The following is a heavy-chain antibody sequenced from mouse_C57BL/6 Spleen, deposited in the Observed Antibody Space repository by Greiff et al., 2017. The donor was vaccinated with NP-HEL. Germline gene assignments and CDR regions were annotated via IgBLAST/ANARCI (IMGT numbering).Heavy chain of an antibody. D-gene: IGHD2-4*01. J-gene: IGHJ3*01. CDR1: GYTFTDYH. CDR3: ARRDYVGFFAC. V-gene: IGHV1-18*01. Sequence: VQLQQSGPELVKPGASVQIPCKASGYTFTDYHMDWVQQSPRKSLEWIGDINPNNGGTIYNQKFKGKATLTVDKSSSTAYMGLRSLTSEDTAVYYCARRDYVGFFACWGQGTLVTVSA. CDR2: INPNNGGT.